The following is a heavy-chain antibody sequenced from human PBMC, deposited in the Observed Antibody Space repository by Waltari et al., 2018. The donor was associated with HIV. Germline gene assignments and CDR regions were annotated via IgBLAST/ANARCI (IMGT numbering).Heavy chain of an antibody. CDR1: GFTFSSYA. D-gene: IGHD2-2*01. CDR2: ISDDGTNK. V-gene: IGHV3-30-3*01. J-gene: IGHJ4*02. Sequence: QVQLVESGGGVVQPGRSLRLSCAASGFTFSSYAMHWVRQAPGEVLEWLAVISDDGTNKYYADSVKDRFIIYRDNSQNTLYLQMFSLRPEDTAVYYCTRASAADLDSWGQGTLVTVSS. CDR3: TRASAADLDS.